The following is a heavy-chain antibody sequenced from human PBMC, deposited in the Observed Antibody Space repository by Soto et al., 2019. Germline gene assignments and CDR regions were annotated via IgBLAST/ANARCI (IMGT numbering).Heavy chain of an antibody. Sequence: PSETLSLTCTVSGGSISSSSYYWGWIRQPPGKRLEWIGSIYYSGSTYYNPSLKSRVTISVDTSKNQFSLKLSSVTAADTAVYYCARLNSSSWYLHYYYGMDVWGQGTTVTSP. V-gene: IGHV4-39*01. CDR1: GGSISSSSYY. J-gene: IGHJ6*02. CDR2: IYYSGST. D-gene: IGHD6-13*01. CDR3: ARLNSSSWYLHYYYGMDV.